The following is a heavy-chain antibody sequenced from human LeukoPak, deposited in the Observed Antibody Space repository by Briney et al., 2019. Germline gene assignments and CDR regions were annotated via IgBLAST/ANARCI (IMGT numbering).Heavy chain of an antibody. D-gene: IGHD1-26*01. J-gene: IGHJ6*02. CDR1: GFTFDDYA. CDR3: AKDMGATGYYYGMDV. CDR2: ISWNSGSI. V-gene: IGHV3-9*01. Sequence: GRSLRLSCAASGFTFDDYATHWVRQAPGKGLEWVSGISWNSGSIGYADSVKGRFTISRDNAKNSLYLQMNSLRAEDTALYYCAKDMGATGYYYGMDVWSQGTTVTVSS.